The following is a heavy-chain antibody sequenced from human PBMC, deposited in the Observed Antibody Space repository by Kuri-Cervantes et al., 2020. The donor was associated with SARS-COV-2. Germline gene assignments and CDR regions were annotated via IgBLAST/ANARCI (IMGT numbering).Heavy chain of an antibody. Sequence: GESLKISCAASGFTFDDYGMSWVRQAPGKGLEWVSGINWNGGCTGYADSVKGRFTISRDNSKNTLYLQMNSLRAEDTAVYYCAREGAAPNDAFDIWGQGTMVTVSS. D-gene: IGHD3-16*01. J-gene: IGHJ3*02. CDR1: GFTFDDYG. CDR2: INWNGGCT. V-gene: IGHV3-20*04. CDR3: AREGAAPNDAFDI.